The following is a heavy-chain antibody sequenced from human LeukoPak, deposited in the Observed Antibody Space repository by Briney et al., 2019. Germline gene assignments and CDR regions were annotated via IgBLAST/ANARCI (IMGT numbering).Heavy chain of an antibody. Sequence: GGSLRLSCEASGFTFGSHAMYWVRQAPGKGLEWVAIIYSGGGNTKYYAESLKDRFTISRDDSKDTVYLQMNSLRVEDTAVYYCVVILVPGGVWHFDLWGRGTLVTVSS. CDR3: VVILVPGGVWHFDL. CDR1: GFTFGSHA. J-gene: IGHJ2*01. V-gene: IGHV3-33*03. D-gene: IGHD2-2*01. CDR2: IYSGGGNTK.